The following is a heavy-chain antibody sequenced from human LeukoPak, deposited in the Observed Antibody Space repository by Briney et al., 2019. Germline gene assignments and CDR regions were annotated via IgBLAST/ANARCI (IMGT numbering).Heavy chain of an antibody. CDR1: GGSITDYY. Sequence: PSETLSLTCNVSGGSITDYYWSWIRQPPGKGLEWIGYIYYRGSTSYNPSLRSRVTISADTSKNLFSLKLSSVTTADTAVYYCARTVNYYDTSGYSYYFDYWGQGTLVTVSS. D-gene: IGHD3-22*01. J-gene: IGHJ4*02. CDR2: IYYRGST. V-gene: IGHV4-59*01. CDR3: ARTVNYYDTSGYSYYFDY.